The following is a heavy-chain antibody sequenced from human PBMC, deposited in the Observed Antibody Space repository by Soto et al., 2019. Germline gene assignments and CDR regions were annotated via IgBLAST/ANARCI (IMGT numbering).Heavy chain of an antibody. Sequence: HPGGSLSLSCAASGFTFSSYAMSWVRQAPGKGLEWVSAISGSGGSTYYEDSVKGRFTISRDKSKNTLYLQMNSLRAEDTAVYYCARGDTRYSYGFSYYYGMDVWGQGATVTVSS. CDR1: GFTFSSYA. D-gene: IGHD5-18*01. CDR3: ARGDTRYSYGFSYYYGMDV. J-gene: IGHJ6*02. CDR2: ISGSGGST. V-gene: IGHV3-23*01.